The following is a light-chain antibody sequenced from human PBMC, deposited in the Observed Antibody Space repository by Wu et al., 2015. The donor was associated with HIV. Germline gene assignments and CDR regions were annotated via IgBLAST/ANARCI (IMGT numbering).Light chain of an antibody. CDR1: QSVRNNY. J-gene: IGKJ5*01. CDR2: GAS. V-gene: IGKV3-20*01. Sequence: ENMLTQSPGTLSSSPGERVTLSCKASQSVRNNYFAWFQQRPGQAPRLLIYGASNRTTGTPDRFIGSGSGTDFTLTITRLEPQDFAVYYCQQYDSSITFGQGTRLDNK. CDR3: QQYDSSIT.